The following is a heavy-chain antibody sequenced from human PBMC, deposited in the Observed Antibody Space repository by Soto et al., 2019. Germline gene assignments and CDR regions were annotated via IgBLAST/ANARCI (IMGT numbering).Heavy chain of an antibody. D-gene: IGHD4-17*01. CDR1: GGTLSNYG. CDR2: IIPVFGTA. CDR3: ARGDATKITVTTYYGMDV. Sequence: QVQLVQSGAEVKKPGSSVKVSCKASGGTLSNYGVSWVRQAPGQGLEWMGGIIPVFGTANYAHKFQGRLTLTADESTSTVYMDVSSLRSEDTALYYCARGDATKITVTTYYGMDVWGQGTTVTVSS. J-gene: IGHJ6*02. V-gene: IGHV1-69*12.